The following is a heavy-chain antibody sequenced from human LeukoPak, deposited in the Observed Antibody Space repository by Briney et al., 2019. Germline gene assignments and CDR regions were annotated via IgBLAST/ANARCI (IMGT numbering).Heavy chain of an antibody. CDR1: GFTFSSYG. J-gene: IGHJ4*02. V-gene: IGHV3-30*02. CDR3: TRVVYSGSGSYGGFDY. D-gene: IGHD3-10*01. Sequence: GGSLRLSCAASGFTFSSYGMHWVPQAPGKGLEWVAFIRYDGSNKYYADSVKGRFTISRDNSKNTLYLQLNSLRPEDTAVYYCTRVVYSGSGSYGGFDYWGQGTLVTVSS. CDR2: IRYDGSNK.